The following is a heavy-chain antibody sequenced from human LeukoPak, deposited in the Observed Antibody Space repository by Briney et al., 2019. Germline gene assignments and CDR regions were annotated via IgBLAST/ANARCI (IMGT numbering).Heavy chain of an antibody. CDR3: ASRDTMLDYYGMDV. J-gene: IGHJ6*02. V-gene: IGHV1-2*02. CDR2: INPNSGGT. Sequence: ASVKVSCKASGYTFTGYYMHWVRQAPGQGLEWMGWINPNSGGTNYAQKFQGRVTMTRDTPISTAYMELSRLRSDDTAVYYCASRDTMLDYYGMDVWGQGTTVTVSS. CDR1: GYTFTGYY. D-gene: IGHD3-10*02.